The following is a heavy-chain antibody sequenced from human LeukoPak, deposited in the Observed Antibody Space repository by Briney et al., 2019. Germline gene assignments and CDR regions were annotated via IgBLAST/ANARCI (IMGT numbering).Heavy chain of an antibody. Sequence: GGSLRLSCAASGFTFSSYDMHRVRQVTGKGLEWVSAIGTAGDTYYPGSVKGRFTISRENAKNSLYLQMNSLRAGDTAVYYCAGGAGVTREIDYWGQGTLVTVSS. CDR2: IGTAGDT. CDR1: GFTFSSYD. D-gene: IGHD6-19*01. J-gene: IGHJ4*02. V-gene: IGHV3-13*01. CDR3: AGGAGVTREIDY.